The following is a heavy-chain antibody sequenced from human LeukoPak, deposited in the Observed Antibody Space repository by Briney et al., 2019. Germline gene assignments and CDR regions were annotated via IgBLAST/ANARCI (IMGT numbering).Heavy chain of an antibody. CDR1: GFTFGDYA. V-gene: IGHV3-30*18. D-gene: IGHD6-25*01. CDR3: AKSVDSSGHDAFDI. CDR2: ISYDGSNK. Sequence: QSGRSLRLSCTASGFTFGDYAMSWVRQAPGKGLEWVAVISYDGSNKYYADSVKGRFTISRDNSKNTLYLQMNSLRAEDTAVYYCAKSVDSSGHDAFDIWGQGTMVTVSS. J-gene: IGHJ3*02.